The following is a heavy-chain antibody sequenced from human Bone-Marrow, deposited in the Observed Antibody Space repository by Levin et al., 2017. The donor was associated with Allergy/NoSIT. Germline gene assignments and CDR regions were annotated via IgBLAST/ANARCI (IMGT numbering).Heavy chain of an antibody. J-gene: IGHJ4*02. CDR1: FYTLHPYV. CDR3: ARENYDTSGQRLHFDS. D-gene: IGHD3-22*01. Sequence: SFPSSFYTLHPYVIRWLRQVPGQFLSFLFFLLSSPFLTPYVQNFEDRVNMTTDRSTSTAYMELRSLGSGDTAVYYCARENYDTSGQRLHFDSWGQGTLVTVSS. CDR2: LLSSPFLT. V-gene: IGHV1-18*01.